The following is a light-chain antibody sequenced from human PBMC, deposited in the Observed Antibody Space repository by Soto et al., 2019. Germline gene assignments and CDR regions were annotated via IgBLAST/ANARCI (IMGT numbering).Light chain of an antibody. CDR2: GAS. J-gene: IGKJ1*01. Sequence: KLGAGSMSLYQGERVTLSCRASESVSTNLAWYQQKAGQAPRLLIYGASTRATGIPARFSGSGSGTEFTLTISILQSEDFAVYYCQQYSLWRTFGQGTNV. CDR3: QQYSLWRT. V-gene: IGKV3-15*01. CDR1: ESVSTN.